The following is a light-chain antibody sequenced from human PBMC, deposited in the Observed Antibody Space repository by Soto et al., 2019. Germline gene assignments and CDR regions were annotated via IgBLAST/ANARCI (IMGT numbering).Light chain of an antibody. Sequence: QSVLTQPRSVSGSPGQSVTISCTGTSSDVGGYNYVSWYQQHPGKAPKLMMYDVSNRPSGVPDRFSGSKSVNTASLTISGLQAEDEADYYCCSYAGSYTYVFGTGTKLTVL. CDR1: SSDVGGYNY. CDR3: CSYAGSYTYV. CDR2: DVS. V-gene: IGLV2-11*01. J-gene: IGLJ1*01.